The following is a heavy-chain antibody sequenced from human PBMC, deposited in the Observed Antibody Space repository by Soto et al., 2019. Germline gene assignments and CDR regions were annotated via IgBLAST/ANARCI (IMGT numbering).Heavy chain of an antibody. CDR3: ARDQRVYYGMDV. V-gene: IGHV1-69*13. CDR1: GGTFSSYA. D-gene: IGHD6-25*01. Sequence: ASVKVSCKASGGTFSSYAISWVRQAPGQGLEWMGGIIPIFGTANYAQKFQGRVTITADESTSTAYMELSSLRSEDTAVYYCARDQRVYYGMDVWGQGTTVTVSS. J-gene: IGHJ6*02. CDR2: IIPIFGTA.